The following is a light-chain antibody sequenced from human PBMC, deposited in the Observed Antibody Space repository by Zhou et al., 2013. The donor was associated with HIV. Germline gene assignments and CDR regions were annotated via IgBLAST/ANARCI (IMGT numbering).Light chain of an antibody. J-gene: IGKJ4*01. V-gene: IGKV1-5*01. CDR3: QQYILSLS. CDR1: ETVGRS. Sequence: IQMTQSPSIVSASLGVRVTITCRANETVGRSLAWYQQKRGKAPSLVIYETSILDKGVPSRFAGSGSGTEFILTITSLQPDDLGLIYFDQQYILSLSFGGGTKVDIK. CDR2: ETS.